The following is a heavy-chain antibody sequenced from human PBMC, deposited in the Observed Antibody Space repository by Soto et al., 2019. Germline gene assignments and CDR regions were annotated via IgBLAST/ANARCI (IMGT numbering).Heavy chain of an antibody. CDR1: SGSISSSNG. D-gene: IGHD6-19*01. Sequence: SETMSLTCAVSSGSISSSNGWSWVRQPPGKGLEWIGEIYHSGSTNYNPSLKSRVTISVDKSKNQFSLKLSSVTAADTAVYYCARVLAVAGTGRYYFDYWGQGTLVTVSS. J-gene: IGHJ4*02. CDR3: ARVLAVAGTGRYYFDY. CDR2: IYHSGST. V-gene: IGHV4-4*02.